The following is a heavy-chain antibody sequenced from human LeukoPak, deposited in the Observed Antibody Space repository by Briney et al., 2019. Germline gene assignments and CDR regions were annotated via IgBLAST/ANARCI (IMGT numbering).Heavy chain of an antibody. V-gene: IGHV1-18*01. Sequence: GGSVKVSCKASGYTFTSYGISWVRQAPGQGLEWMGWISAYNGNTNYAQKLQGRVTMTTDTSTSTAYMELRSLRSDDTAVYYCAKTIAAAGPAYYYYGMDVWGQGTTVTVSS. J-gene: IGHJ6*02. CDR3: AKTIAAAGPAYYYYGMDV. CDR2: ISAYNGNT. D-gene: IGHD6-13*01. CDR1: GYTFTSYG.